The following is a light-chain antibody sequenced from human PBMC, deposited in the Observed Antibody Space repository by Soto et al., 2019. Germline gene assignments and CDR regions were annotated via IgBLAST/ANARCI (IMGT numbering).Light chain of an antibody. Sequence: EIVLEQSPATLSLSPGERATLSCRASQSISYNLAWYQQKAGQAPRLLIYDASNRAPGIPARFSGSGSGTDFTLTIISLEPEDFAVYYCQQRSPGPLIFGGGTKVEIK. CDR1: QSISYN. CDR3: QQRSPGPLI. CDR2: DAS. V-gene: IGKV3-11*01. J-gene: IGKJ4*01.